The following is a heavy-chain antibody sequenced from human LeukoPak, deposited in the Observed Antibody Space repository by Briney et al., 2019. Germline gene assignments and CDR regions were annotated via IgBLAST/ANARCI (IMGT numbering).Heavy chain of an antibody. D-gene: IGHD1-26*01. CDR3: SSLRERSYYARGFDY. CDR1: GGSFSGHY. Sequence: SETLSLTCAVYGGSFSGHYWSWIRQPPGKGLEWIGEINHSGSTNYNPSLKSRVAISMDTSKNQFSLKLSSVTAADTAVYYCSSLRERSYYARGFDYWGQGTLVTVSS. CDR2: INHSGST. V-gene: IGHV4-34*01. J-gene: IGHJ4*02.